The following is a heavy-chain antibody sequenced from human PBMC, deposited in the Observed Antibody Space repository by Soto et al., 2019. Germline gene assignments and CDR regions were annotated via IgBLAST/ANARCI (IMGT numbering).Heavy chain of an antibody. CDR1: GGSISSYY. CDR2: IYYSGST. Sequence: PSETLSLTCTVSGGSISSYYWSWIRQPPGKGLEWIGYIYYSGSTNYNPSLKSRVTISADTSKNQFSLELSSVTAADTAVYYCARDKYGYDFWRGYHPGWFDPWGQGTLVTVS. CDR3: ARDKYGYDFWRGYHPGWFDP. V-gene: IGHV4-59*01. D-gene: IGHD3-3*01. J-gene: IGHJ5*02.